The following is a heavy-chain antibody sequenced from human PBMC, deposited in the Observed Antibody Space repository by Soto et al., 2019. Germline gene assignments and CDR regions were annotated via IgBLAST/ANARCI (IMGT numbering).Heavy chain of an antibody. V-gene: IGHV3-21*01. J-gene: IGHJ4*02. CDR2: ISASSSFI. CDR1: AFTFSGYT. CDR3: ARAGDRSGYYYYFDF. Sequence: GGSLRLSCAASAFTFSGYTMNWVRQAPGKGLEWVSCISASSSFIYYADSVKGRFTISRDNAKNSLYLQMNSLRAEDTAVYYCARAGDRSGYYYYFDFWGQGTLVTVPQ. D-gene: IGHD3-22*01.